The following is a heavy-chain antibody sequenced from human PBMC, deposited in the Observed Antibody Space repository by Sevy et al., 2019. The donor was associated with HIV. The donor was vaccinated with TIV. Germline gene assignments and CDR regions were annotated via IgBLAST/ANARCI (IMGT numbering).Heavy chain of an antibody. CDR3: AKDAYSSGDGYFDY. J-gene: IGHJ4*02. D-gene: IGHD6-19*01. V-gene: IGHV3-30*18. CDR2: ISYDGSNK. Sequence: GESLKISCAASGFTFSSYDMHWVRQAPGKGLEWVAVISYDGSNKYYADSVKGRFTISRGISKNTLYLQMHSLRAEDTAVYYCAKDAYSSGDGYFDYWGQGTLVTVSS. CDR1: GFTFSSYD.